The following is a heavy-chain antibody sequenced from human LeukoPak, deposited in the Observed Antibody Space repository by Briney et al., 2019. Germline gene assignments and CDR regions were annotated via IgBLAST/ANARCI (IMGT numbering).Heavy chain of an antibody. D-gene: IGHD3-22*01. CDR3: ARGYFYDSSGPNNGWDY. Sequence: PGGSLRLPCAASGFTFSSYAMYWVRQAPGKGLEWVAVISYDGSDKYYADSVKGRFTISRDNSKNTLYLQMNSLRPEDTAVYYCARGYFYDSSGPNNGWDYWGQGTLVTVSS. CDR1: GFTFSSYA. V-gene: IGHV3-30*04. CDR2: ISYDGSDK. J-gene: IGHJ4*02.